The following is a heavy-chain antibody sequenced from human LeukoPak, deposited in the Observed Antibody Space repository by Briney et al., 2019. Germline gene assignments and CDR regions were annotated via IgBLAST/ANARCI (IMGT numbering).Heavy chain of an antibody. Sequence: SGPALVKPTQTLTLTCTYSGFSLSTSGMCVSWIRQPPGKALEWLARIDWDDDKYYSTSLKTRLTISKDTSKNQVVLTMTNMDPVDTATYYCARIAVQQGPRTTTKVIDYWGQGTLVTVSS. V-gene: IGHV2-70*11. CDR1: GFSLSTSGMC. CDR2: IDWDDDK. J-gene: IGHJ4*02. CDR3: ARIAVQQGPRTTTKVIDY. D-gene: IGHD4-11*01.